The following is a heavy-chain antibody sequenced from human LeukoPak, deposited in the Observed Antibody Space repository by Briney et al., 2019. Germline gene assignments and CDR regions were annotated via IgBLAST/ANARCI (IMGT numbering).Heavy chain of an antibody. CDR2: IIPIFGTA. J-gene: IGHJ6*04. Sequence: ASVKVSCKASGGTFSSYAISWVRQAPGQGLEWMGGIIPIFGTANYAQKFQGRVTITADKSTSTAYMELSSLRSEDTAVYYCARDGTGRGRYYYYGMDVWGKGTTVTVSS. CDR1: GGTFSSYA. CDR3: ARDGTGRGRYYYYGMDV. V-gene: IGHV1-69*06. D-gene: IGHD3-10*01.